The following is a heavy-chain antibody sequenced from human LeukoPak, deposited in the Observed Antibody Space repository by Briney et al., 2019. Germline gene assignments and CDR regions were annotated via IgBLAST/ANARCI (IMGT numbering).Heavy chain of an antibody. J-gene: IGHJ6*03. CDR1: GGSFSSYY. CDR3: ARGPIAAAVGYYYYYMDV. CDR2: IYTSGST. D-gene: IGHD6-13*01. V-gene: IGHV4-4*07. Sequence: SETLSLTCTVSGGSFSSYYWSWIRQPAGKGLEWIGRIYTSGSTNYNPSLKSRVTMSVDTSKNQFSLKLSSVTAADTAVYYCARGPIAAAVGYYYYYMDVWGKGTTVTVSS.